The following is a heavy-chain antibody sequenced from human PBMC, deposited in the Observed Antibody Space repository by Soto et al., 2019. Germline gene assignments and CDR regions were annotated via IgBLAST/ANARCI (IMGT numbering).Heavy chain of an antibody. CDR3: ARDPLLGDSSGYYYGGDVGAFDI. Sequence: PSETLSLTCTVSGGSISSYYWSWIRQPPGKGLERIGYIYYSGSTNYNPSLKSRVTISADTSKNQFSLKLSSVTAADTAVYYCARDPLLGDSSGYYYGGDVGAFDIRGQGTMVTVSS. J-gene: IGHJ3*02. CDR1: GGSISSYY. V-gene: IGHV4-59*01. D-gene: IGHD3-22*01. CDR2: IYYSGST.